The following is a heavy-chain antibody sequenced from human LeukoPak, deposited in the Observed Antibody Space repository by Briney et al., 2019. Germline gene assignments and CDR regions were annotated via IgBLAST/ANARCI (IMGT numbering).Heavy chain of an antibody. CDR1: GYTFTSYD. CDR3: ARGPEYSSSSSSNWFDP. J-gene: IGHJ5*02. V-gene: IGHV1-8*01. CDR2: MNPNSGNT. Sequence: ASVKVSCKASGYTFTSYDINWVRQATGQGLEWMGWMNPNSGNTGYAQKFQGRVTTTRNTSISTAYMELSSLRSEDTAVYYCARGPEYSSSSSSNWFDPWGQGTLVTVSS. D-gene: IGHD6-6*01.